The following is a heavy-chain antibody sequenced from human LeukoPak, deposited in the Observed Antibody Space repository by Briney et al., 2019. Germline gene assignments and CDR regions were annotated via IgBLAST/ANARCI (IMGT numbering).Heavy chain of an antibody. Sequence: GESLKISCKGSGYRFTSYWIGWVRQMPGKGLEWMGIIYPGDSDTRYSPLFQGQVTLSVDRSISTAYLHWSGLKASDTAIYYCARFALTSSLDYWGQGTLVTVSS. V-gene: IGHV5-51*01. J-gene: IGHJ4*02. CDR3: ARFALTSSLDY. D-gene: IGHD6-13*01. CDR2: IYPGDSDT. CDR1: GYRFTSYW.